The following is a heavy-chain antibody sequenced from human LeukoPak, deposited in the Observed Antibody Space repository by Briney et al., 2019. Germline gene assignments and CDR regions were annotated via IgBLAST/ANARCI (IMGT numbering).Heavy chain of an antibody. Sequence: PSETLSLTCTVSGGSISSYYWSWIRQPPGKGLEWIGYIYYSGSTNYNPSLKSRVTISVDTSKNQFSLKLSSVTAADTAVYYCARRRCSSTSCYFHYWGQGTLVTVSS. J-gene: IGHJ4*02. CDR1: GGSISSYY. V-gene: IGHV4-59*01. D-gene: IGHD2-2*01. CDR2: IYYSGST. CDR3: ARRRCSSTSCYFHY.